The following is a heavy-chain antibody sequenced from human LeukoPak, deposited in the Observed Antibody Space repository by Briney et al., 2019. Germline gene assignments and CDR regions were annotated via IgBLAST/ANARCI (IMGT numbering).Heavy chain of an antibody. V-gene: IGHV4-61*01. D-gene: IGHD3-22*01. CDR2: IYYSGST. Sequence: SETLSLTCTVSGYSITSDYSWGWIRQPPGKGLEWIGYIYYSGSTNYNPSLKSRVTISVDTSKNQFSLKLSSVTAADTAVYYCARAVSRLQFDYWGQGTLVTVSS. CDR3: ARAVSRLQFDY. J-gene: IGHJ4*02. CDR1: GYSITSDYS.